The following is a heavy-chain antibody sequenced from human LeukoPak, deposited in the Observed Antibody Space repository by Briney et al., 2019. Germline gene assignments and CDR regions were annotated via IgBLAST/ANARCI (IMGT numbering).Heavy chain of an antibody. CDR1: GFTFSDYY. J-gene: IGHJ6*02. CDR3: ARRNAMDV. Sequence: GGSLRLSCAASGFTFSDYYMTWIRQAPGKGLEWVANINRDGSERYYVDSVKGRFTISRDDAKSSLYLRMNSLRAEDTAVYYCARRNAMDVWGQGTTVIVFS. CDR2: INRDGSER. V-gene: IGHV3-7*03.